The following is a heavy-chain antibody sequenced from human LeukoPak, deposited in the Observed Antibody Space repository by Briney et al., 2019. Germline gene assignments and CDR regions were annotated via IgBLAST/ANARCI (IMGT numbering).Heavy chain of an antibody. CDR2: VNDSGGT. Sequence: NSSETLSLTCAVYIDSFTNYYWNWIRQTPGKGLEWIGEVNDSGGTNINPSLRSRVTISVDTSKNQFSLKLSFVTAADTAVYYCARYSYSGSSYYFDYWGQGTLVTVSS. V-gene: IGHV4-34*01. D-gene: IGHD1-26*01. CDR3: ARYSYSGSSYYFDY. CDR1: IDSFTNYY. J-gene: IGHJ4*02.